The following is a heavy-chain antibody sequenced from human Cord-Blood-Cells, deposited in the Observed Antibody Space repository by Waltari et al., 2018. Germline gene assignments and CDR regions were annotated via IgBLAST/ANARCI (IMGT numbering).Heavy chain of an antibody. D-gene: IGHD3-16*02. CDR2: ISGSGGST. V-gene: IGHV3-23*01. J-gene: IGHJ3*02. CDR1: GFTFSSYA. CDR3: AKVVGPTYAFDI. Sequence: EVQLLESGGGLVQPGGSLRLSCTASGFTFSSYAMSWVRQAPGKGPEWVSAISGSGGSTYYADSVKGRFTISRDNSKNTLYLQMNSLRAEDTAVYYCAKVVGPTYAFDIWGQGTMVTVSS.